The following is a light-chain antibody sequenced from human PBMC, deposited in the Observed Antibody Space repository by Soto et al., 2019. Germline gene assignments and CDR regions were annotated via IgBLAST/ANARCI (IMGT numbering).Light chain of an antibody. CDR1: NSDVGGYNY. V-gene: IGLV2-14*01. J-gene: IGLJ1*01. Sequence: QSVLTQPASVSGPPGQSIPISCTGTNSDVGGYNYVSWNQQHPDKARNLRVYDVSKRSSGCSNRFAGSKSGNTASLTISGLQAEDEADYYCTSYTSSSTYAFGTGTKVTFL. CDR3: TSYTSSSTYA. CDR2: DVS.